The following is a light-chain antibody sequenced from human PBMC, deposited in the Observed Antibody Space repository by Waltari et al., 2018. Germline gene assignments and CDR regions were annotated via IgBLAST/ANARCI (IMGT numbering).Light chain of an antibody. Sequence: DIQLTQSHSFLSASVGDRVTITCRASQGISSYLAWYQQQPGEAPKLLISAASTLQSGVPSRFSGSGSGTEFTLTIRSLQPEDFATYYCQQLNSFPYTFGQGTKLDIK. CDR2: AAS. CDR3: QQLNSFPYT. CDR1: QGISSY. V-gene: IGKV1-9*01. J-gene: IGKJ2*01.